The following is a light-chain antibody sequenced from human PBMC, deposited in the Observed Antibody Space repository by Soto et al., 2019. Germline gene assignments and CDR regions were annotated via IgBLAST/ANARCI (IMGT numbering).Light chain of an antibody. Sequence: QSALTQPASVSGSPGQSITISCPGTSSDVGRYNYVPWYQQHPGKAPKLMIYEVSNRPSGVSNRFSASKPGNTASLTISGLQDEDEADYYCTSYTSSTTWVFGGGTKLTVL. CDR3: TSYTSSTTWV. V-gene: IGLV2-14*01. CDR2: EVS. J-gene: IGLJ3*02. CDR1: SSDVGRYNY.